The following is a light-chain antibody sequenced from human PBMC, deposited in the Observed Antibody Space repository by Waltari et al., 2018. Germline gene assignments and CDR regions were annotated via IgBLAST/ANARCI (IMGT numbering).Light chain of an antibody. Sequence: EIGLTQSPATLSLSPGERAVLSCRASQSFNNYLAWYQHKPGQAPRLLIYDASTRATGIAARFSGSGSGTDFTLTISSLEPEDSAVYYCQERSDWRGLTFGPGTKVDIK. J-gene: IGKJ3*01. CDR1: QSFNNY. CDR2: DAS. CDR3: QERSDWRGLT. V-gene: IGKV3-11*01.